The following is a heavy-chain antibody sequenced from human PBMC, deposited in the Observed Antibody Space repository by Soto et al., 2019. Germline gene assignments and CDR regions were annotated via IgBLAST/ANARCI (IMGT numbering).Heavy chain of an antibody. Sequence: GGSLRLSCLASGFTFSDFAMTWVRHVPGRGLEWVASLDGAGGSTYYAESARGRFSISRDNSQNTLFLQMKRLTVDDTAIYYCAAPRDEYGSGVSWFTYGMDIWGQGTTVTVSS. CDR3: AAPRDEYGSGVSWFTYGMDI. CDR1: GFTFSDFA. CDR2: LDGAGGST. J-gene: IGHJ6*02. V-gene: IGHV3-23*01. D-gene: IGHD3-10*01.